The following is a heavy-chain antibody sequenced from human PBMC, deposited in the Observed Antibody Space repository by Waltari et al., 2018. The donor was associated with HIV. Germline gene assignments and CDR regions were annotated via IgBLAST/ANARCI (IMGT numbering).Heavy chain of an antibody. V-gene: IGHV4-34*01. J-gene: IGHJ4*02. Sequence: QVRLAQWGTRLLRPSETLSLTCPRYGGARTALSRGWTPQAPGKRAEWITQINPGGSVNINPTLKGRVSISMDTSKKQFGCTLRSVSAADTSVYFCVRVLHEISPASGEWLWEKILNKYYFDFWGQGTLAIVSS. D-gene: IGHD3-16*01. CDR3: VRVLHEISPASGEWLWEKILNKYYFDF. CDR2: INPGGSV. CDR1: GGARTALS.